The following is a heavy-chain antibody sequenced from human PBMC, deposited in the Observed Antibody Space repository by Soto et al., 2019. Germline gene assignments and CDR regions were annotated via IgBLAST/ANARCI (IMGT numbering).Heavy chain of an antibody. J-gene: IGHJ5*02. CDR1: GGSFSGYY. V-gene: IGHV4-34*01. CDR2: INHSGST. Sequence: QVQLQQWGAGLLKPSETLSLTCAVYGGSFSGYYWSWIRQPPGKGLEWIGEINHSGSTNYNPSLKSRVTISVDTSKNQFSLKLSSVTAADTAVYYCARHKILYYYASSGYNPYNWFDPWGQGTLVTVSS. CDR3: ARHKILYYYASSGYNPYNWFDP. D-gene: IGHD3-22*01.